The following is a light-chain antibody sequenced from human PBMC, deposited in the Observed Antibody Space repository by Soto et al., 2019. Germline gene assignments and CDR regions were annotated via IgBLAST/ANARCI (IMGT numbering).Light chain of an antibody. CDR2: GNS. CDR3: QSYDSSLSCYV. Sequence: QSVLTQPPSVSGAPGQRVTISCTGSSSNIGAGYAVHWYQQLPGTAPKLLIYGNSNRPSGVPVRFSGSKSGTSASLAITGLQAEDEADYYCQSYDSSLSCYVFGTGTKVTVL. CDR1: SSNIGAGYA. V-gene: IGLV1-40*01. J-gene: IGLJ1*01.